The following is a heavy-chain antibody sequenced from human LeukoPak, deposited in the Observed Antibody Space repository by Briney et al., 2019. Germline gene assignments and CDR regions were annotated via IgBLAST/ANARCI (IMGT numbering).Heavy chain of an antibody. Sequence: GSLRLSCAASGFTVSSDFMSWVRQAPGKGLEWVSVIYSGGSTYYAVSVRGRFTISRDNSKNTLYLQMNSLRAEDTAVYYCARRWSYWGQGTLVTVSS. D-gene: IGHD3-3*01. J-gene: IGHJ4*02. CDR3: ARRWSY. CDR2: IYSGGST. V-gene: IGHV3-53*01. CDR1: GFTVSSDF.